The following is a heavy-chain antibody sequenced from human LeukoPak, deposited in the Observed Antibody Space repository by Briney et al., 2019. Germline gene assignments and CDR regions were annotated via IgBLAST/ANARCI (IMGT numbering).Heavy chain of an antibody. CDR2: IRQDGSAK. CDR1: AFIFSGHW. D-gene: IGHD3-10*01. Sequence: GGSLRLSCEGSAFIFSGHWMNWVRQAPGKGLEWVANIRQDGSAKYYLDSVKGRFTISRDNAKNSLYLQMNSLRAEDTAVYSCTRDRQGPKLYEMHVWGQGTTVTVSS. CDR3: TRDRQGPKLYEMHV. J-gene: IGHJ6*02. V-gene: IGHV3-7*01.